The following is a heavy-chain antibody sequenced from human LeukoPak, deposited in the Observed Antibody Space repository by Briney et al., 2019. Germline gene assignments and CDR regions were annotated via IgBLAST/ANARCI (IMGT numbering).Heavy chain of an antibody. J-gene: IGHJ6*02. CDR2: INLNGNVN. CDR3: ARGGGLGV. Sequence: PGGSLRLSCAASGFTFSSYWMNWARQAPGKGLEWVASINLNGNVNYYVDSVKGRFTISRDNAKNSLYLQMSNLRAEDTAVYFCARGGGLGVWGQGATVTVSS. V-gene: IGHV3-7*03. D-gene: IGHD3-16*01. CDR1: GFTFSSYW.